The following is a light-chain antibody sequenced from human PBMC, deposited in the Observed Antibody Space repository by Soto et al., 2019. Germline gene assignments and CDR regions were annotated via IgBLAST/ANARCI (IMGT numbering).Light chain of an antibody. CDR2: DAS. CDR3: QQRSNWPPFT. V-gene: IGKV3-11*01. CDR1: QSVSSY. Sequence: EIVLTQSPATLSLSPGQRATLSCRASQSVSSYLAWYQQKPGQAPRLLIYDASNRVTGIPARFSGSGSGTDFTLTISSLEPEDLAVYYCQQRSNWPPFTFGHGTKVDFK. J-gene: IGKJ3*01.